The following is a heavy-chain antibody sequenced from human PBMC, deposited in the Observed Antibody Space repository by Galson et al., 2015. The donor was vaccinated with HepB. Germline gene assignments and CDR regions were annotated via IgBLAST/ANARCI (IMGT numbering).Heavy chain of an antibody. Sequence: SVKVSCKVSGYTLTELSMHWVRQAPGKGLEWMGGFDPEDGETIYAQKFQGRVTMTEDTSTDTAYMELSSLRSEDTAVYYCALYYDSSTYYSGLPTAFDPWGQGTLVTVSS. V-gene: IGHV1-24*01. D-gene: IGHD3-22*01. CDR1: GYTLTELS. J-gene: IGHJ5*02. CDR3: ALYYDSSTYYSGLPTAFDP. CDR2: FDPEDGET.